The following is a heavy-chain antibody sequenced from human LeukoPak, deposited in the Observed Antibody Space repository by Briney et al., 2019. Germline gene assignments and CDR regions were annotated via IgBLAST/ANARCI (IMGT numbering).Heavy chain of an antibody. J-gene: IGHJ1*01. CDR1: GYSFTSYW. CDR3: ARRARKLASPLEYFES. CDR2: IYPGDSES. Sequence: GESLKISCKGSGYSFTSYWIGWVRQMPGKGLEWMGMIYPGDSESRYSPSFEGQVTMSADKSSNTVYLQWRSLKASDTATYYCARRARKLASPLEYFESWGQGTLITVFS. D-gene: IGHD1-7*01. V-gene: IGHV5-51*01.